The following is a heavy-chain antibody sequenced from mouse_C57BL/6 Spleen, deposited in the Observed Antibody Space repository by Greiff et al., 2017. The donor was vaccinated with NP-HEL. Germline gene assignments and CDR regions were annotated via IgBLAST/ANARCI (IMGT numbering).Heavy chain of an antibody. J-gene: IGHJ2*01. D-gene: IGHD1-1*01. Sequence: DVQLQESGPGLVKPSQSLSLTCSVTGYSITSGYYWNWIRQFPGNKLEWMGYISYDGSNNYNPSLKNRISITRDTSKNQFFLKLNSVTTEDTATYYCARDYGSSYVNYFDYWGQGTTLTVSS. V-gene: IGHV3-6*01. CDR1: GYSITSGYY. CDR2: ISYDGSN. CDR3: ARDYGSSYVNYFDY.